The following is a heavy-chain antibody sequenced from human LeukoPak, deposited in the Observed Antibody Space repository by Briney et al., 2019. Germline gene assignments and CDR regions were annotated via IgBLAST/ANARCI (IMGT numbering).Heavy chain of an antibody. CDR3: ARDDYCSSTSCHADY. CDR1: GFTFDDYA. V-gene: IGHV3-9*01. J-gene: IGHJ4*02. Sequence: GRSLRLSCAASGFTFDDYAMHWVRQAPGKGLEWVSGISWNSGSIGYADSVKGRFTISRVNAKNSLYLQMNSLRAEDTAVYYCARDDYCSSTSCHADYWGQGTLATVSS. D-gene: IGHD2-2*01. CDR2: ISWNSGSI.